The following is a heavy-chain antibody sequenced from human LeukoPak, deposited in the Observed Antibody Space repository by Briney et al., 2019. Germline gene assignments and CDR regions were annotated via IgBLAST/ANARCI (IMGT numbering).Heavy chain of an antibody. J-gene: IGHJ3*02. CDR2: ISHRGYT. CDR3: ARESSGTLRDAFDI. Sequence: SETLSLTCAVSGDSISSANWCSWVRQSPEKGLEWIGEISHRGYTNYNPSLKSRVSMSVDQSKNQFSLNLNSMTAADTAVYYCARESSGTLRDAFDIWGQGTMVTVSS. CDR1: GDSISSANW. D-gene: IGHD1-26*01. V-gene: IGHV4-4*02.